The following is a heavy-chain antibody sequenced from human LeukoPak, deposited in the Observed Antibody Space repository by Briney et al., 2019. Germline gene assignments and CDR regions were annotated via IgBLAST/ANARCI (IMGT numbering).Heavy chain of an antibody. CDR3: ARDGRGSRSSWFDP. D-gene: IGHD3-10*01. J-gene: IGHJ5*02. CDR2: VNPKSGDT. CDR1: GYSFTNYD. V-gene: IGHV1-8*03. Sequence: ASVKVSCKASGYSFTNYDINWVRQAPGQGLEWMGWVNPKSGDTVYAQKFQGRVFITRDTSINTAYMELSSLGSDDTAVYYCARDGRGSRSSWFDPWGQGTLVIVSS.